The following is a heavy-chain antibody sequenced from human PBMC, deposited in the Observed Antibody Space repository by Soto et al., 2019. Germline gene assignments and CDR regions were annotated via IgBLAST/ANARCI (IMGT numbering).Heavy chain of an antibody. Sequence: QVQLVESGGGVVQPGRSLRVSCAASGFTFSNYAMHWVRQAPGKGLEWVAVVSYDGSKQFYADSVEGRFTISRDSSKSTLYLHIDNLRDEDTAVYYCARDRVYYYDNSGYYNFDYWGQGTRVTVSS. V-gene: IGHV3-30-3*01. CDR2: VSYDGSKQ. CDR3: ARDRVYYYDNSGYYNFDY. D-gene: IGHD3-22*01. J-gene: IGHJ4*02. CDR1: GFTFSNYA.